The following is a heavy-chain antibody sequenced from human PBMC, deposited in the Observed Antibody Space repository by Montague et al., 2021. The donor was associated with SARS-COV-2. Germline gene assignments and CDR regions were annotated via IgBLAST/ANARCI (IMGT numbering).Heavy chain of an antibody. Sequence: SETLCLTCTVSGGSISSSSYYWGWIRQPPGKGLEWIGSIYYSGSTYYNPSLKSRVTISVDTSKNQFSLKLSSVTAADTAVYYCARPLNLYYYGSGSYSSWFDPWGQGTLVTVSS. CDR2: IYYSGST. D-gene: IGHD3-10*01. V-gene: IGHV4-39*01. CDR1: GGSISSSSYY. J-gene: IGHJ5*02. CDR3: ARPLNLYYYGSGSYSSWFDP.